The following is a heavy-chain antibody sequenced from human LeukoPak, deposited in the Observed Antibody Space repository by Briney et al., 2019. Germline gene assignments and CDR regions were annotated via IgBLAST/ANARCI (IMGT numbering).Heavy chain of an antibody. J-gene: IGHJ4*02. D-gene: IGHD3-10*01. V-gene: IGHV1-69*05. CDR3: ARGVSAGQLWFGEPYYFDY. CDR1: GGTFSSYA. Sequence: GSSVKVSCKASGGTFSSYAISWVRQAPGQGLEWMGVIIPIFGTANYAQKFRGRVTITTDESTSTAYMELSSLRSEDTAVYYCARGVSAGQLWFGEPYYFDYWGQGTLVTVSS. CDR2: IIPIFGTA.